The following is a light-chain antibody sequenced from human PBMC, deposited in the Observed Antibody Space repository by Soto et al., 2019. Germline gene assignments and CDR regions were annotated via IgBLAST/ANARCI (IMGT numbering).Light chain of an antibody. V-gene: IGKV3-15*01. CDR3: TQYNNWGT. Sequence: IVMTQSPATLSVSPGERTTLSCRASQSVSSNLAGYQQKPGQAPRIRIYGASTRATGIPARVSGSGSGTEFTRTITSLQSEDFAVYYCTQYNNWGTFGHGTKVEIK. CDR2: GAS. J-gene: IGKJ1*01. CDR1: QSVSSN.